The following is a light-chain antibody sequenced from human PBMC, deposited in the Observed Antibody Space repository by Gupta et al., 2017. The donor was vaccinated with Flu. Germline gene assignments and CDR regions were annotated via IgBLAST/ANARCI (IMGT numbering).Light chain of an antibody. CDR2: GAS. J-gene: IGKJ2*01. V-gene: IGKV3-15*01. CDR1: YKVVVN. Sequence: THSCIASYKVVVNLAWYQQKAGQPPRLLIYGASTRATDIPARFSGSGSGTDFTLTISSLQSEDVAVYYCQQYNNWPQTFGQGTKLEIK. CDR3: QQYNNWPQT.